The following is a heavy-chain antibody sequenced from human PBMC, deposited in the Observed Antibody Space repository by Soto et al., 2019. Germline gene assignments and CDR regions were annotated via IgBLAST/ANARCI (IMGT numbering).Heavy chain of an antibody. Sequence: SETLSLTCTVSGGSISSGDYYWSWIRQPPGKGLEWIGYIDYSGSTFNNPSLKSRLTLSIDTSKNQFSLKLSSVTAADSAVYYCARGVHYYDSSGYYSRFDYWGQGTLVTVSS. CDR3: ARGVHYYDSSGYYSRFDY. D-gene: IGHD3-22*01. J-gene: IGHJ4*02. V-gene: IGHV4-30-4*01. CDR1: GGSISSGDYY. CDR2: IDYSGST.